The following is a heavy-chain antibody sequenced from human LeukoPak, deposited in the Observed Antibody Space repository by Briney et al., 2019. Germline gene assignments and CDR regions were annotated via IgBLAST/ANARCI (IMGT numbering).Heavy chain of an antibody. J-gene: IGHJ5*02. CDR2: IIPIFGTA. CDR3: ARDGGSYASNWFDP. CDR1: GGTFSSYA. V-gene: IGHV1-69*06. D-gene: IGHD2-2*01. Sequence: SVTVSCKASGGTFSSYAISWVRQAPGQGLEWMGGIIPIFGTANYAQKFQGRVTITADKSTSTAYMELRSLRSDDTAVYYCARDGGSYASNWFDPWGQGTLVTVSS.